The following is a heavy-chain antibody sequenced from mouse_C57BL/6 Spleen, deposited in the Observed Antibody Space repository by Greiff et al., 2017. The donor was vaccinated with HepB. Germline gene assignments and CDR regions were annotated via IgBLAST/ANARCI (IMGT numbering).Heavy chain of an antibody. CDR3: ARHPLRHFDY. CDR1: GFTFSSYG. CDR2: ISSGGSYT. V-gene: IGHV5-6*01. Sequence: EVKLVESGGDLVKPGGSLKLSCAASGFTFSSYGMSWVRQTPDKRLEWVATISSGGSYTYYPDSVKGRFTISRDNAKNTLYLQMSSLKSEDTAMYYCARHPLRHFDYWGQGTTLTVSS. D-gene: IGHD1-2*01. J-gene: IGHJ2*01.